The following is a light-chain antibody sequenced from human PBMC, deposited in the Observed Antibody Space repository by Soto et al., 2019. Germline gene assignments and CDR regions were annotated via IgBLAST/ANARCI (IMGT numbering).Light chain of an antibody. J-gene: IGKJ1*01. CDR2: KAS. CDR3: HEYNSDFSWT. Sequence: DIHMTQSPSTLSASVGDRVTITCRASQSIGTWLAWFQQKPGKAPKVLISKASTLESGAPSRFSGSGSGTEFTLTISSLQPDDFATYFCHEYNSDFSWTFDQGTKVEIK. V-gene: IGKV1-5*03. CDR1: QSIGTW.